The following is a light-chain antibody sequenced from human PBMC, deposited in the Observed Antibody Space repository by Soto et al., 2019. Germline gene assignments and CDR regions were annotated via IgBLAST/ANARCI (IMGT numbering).Light chain of an antibody. J-gene: IGLJ1*01. CDR3: QSYDSSLSCDV. CDR2: GNS. Sequence: QAVLTQPPSVSGAPGQRVTISCTGSSSNIGAGYAVHWYQQLPGTAPKLLIYGNSNRPSGVPDRFSGSKSGTSASLAITGLQAEDEADYYCQSYDSSLSCDVFGTGTKVTVL. V-gene: IGLV1-40*01. CDR1: SSNIGAGYA.